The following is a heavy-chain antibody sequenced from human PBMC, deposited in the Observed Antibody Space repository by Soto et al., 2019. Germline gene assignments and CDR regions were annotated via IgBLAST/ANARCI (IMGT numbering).Heavy chain of an antibody. Sequence: ASVKVSCKASGGTFSSYAISWVRQAPGQGLEWMGGIIPIFGTANYAQKFQGRVTITADESTSTAYMQMNSLKTEDTAIYYCTTGDNYYYSMDVWGQGTTVTVSS. CDR1: GGTFSSYA. J-gene: IGHJ6*02. CDR2: IIPIFGTA. CDR3: TTGDNYYYSMDV. V-gene: IGHV1-69*13. D-gene: IGHD2-21*02.